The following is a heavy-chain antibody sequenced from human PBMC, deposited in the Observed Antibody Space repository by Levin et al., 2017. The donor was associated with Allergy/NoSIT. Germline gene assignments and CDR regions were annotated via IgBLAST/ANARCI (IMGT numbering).Heavy chain of an antibody. CDR3: AKKSPDQFCSGGGKCYSYLEY. Sequence: GGSLRLSCAASGFTFSNYAMSWVRQAPGEGLEWVSAISVSGGNTYYADSVQGRFTISRDNSKNTLYLQMYSLRAEDTAIYYCAKKSPDQFCSGGGKCYSYLEYWGQGTLVTVSS. J-gene: IGHJ4*02. CDR2: ISVSGGNT. V-gene: IGHV3-23*01. CDR1: GFTFSNYA. D-gene: IGHD2-15*01.